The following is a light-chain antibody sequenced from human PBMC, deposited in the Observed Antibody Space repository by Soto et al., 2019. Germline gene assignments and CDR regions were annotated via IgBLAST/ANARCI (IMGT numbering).Light chain of an antibody. CDR2: KAS. CDR1: QSISSW. V-gene: IGKV1-5*03. J-gene: IGKJ3*01. Sequence: DIQMTQSPSTLSASVGDRVTITCRASQSISSWLAWYQQKPGKAPKLLIYKASSLESGVPSRFSGSGSGTEFTLTISSLQPDDFATYYCQQSGVFGPGTKVDIK. CDR3: QQSGV.